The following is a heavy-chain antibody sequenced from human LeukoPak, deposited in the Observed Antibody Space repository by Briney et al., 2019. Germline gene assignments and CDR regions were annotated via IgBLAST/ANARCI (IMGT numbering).Heavy chain of an antibody. CDR3: VKSIAAAGNY. CDR1: GFTFSSYA. Sequence: PGGPLRLSCAASGFTFSSYAMSWVRQAPGKGLEWVSNISGSGRGGSTYYAGSVKGRFTISRDNSKNTLYLQMNSLRAEDTAIYYCVKSIAAAGNYWGQGTLVTVSS. J-gene: IGHJ4*02. V-gene: IGHV3-23*01. D-gene: IGHD6-13*01. CDR2: ISGSGRGGST.